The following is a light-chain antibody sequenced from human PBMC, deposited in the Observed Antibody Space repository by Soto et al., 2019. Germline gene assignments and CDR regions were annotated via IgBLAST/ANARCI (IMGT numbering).Light chain of an antibody. V-gene: IGKV1-5*01. CDR1: QTIGRW. J-gene: IGKJ1*01. CDR2: DAS. CDR3: QQYNSYFQT. Sequence: DIPMTQSPSTLSASVGDRVSITCRASQTIGRWLAWYQQKSGKAPKLLIFDASGLESGVPSRFSGSGSGTEFTLTISSLQPDDVATYHCQQYNSYFQTFGQGTKVEIK.